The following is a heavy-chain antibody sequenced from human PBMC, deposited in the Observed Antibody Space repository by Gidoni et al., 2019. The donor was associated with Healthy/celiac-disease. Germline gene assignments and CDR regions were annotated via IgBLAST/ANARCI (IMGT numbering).Heavy chain of an antibody. CDR1: GFTISNAW. J-gene: IGHJ3*02. CDR2: IKSKTDGVTT. Sequence: EGQLVESGGGLVKPGGSRRLYCAASGFTISNAWMCWVRQAPGKGLEWVGRIKSKTDGVTTDYAAPVKGRFTISRDDSKNTLYLQMNSLKTEDTAVYYCTTDVTDSSTDAFDIWGQGTMVTVSS. D-gene: IGHD6-19*01. CDR3: TTDVTDSSTDAFDI. V-gene: IGHV3-15*01.